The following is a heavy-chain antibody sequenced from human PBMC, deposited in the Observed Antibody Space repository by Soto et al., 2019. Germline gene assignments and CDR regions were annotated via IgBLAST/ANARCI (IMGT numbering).Heavy chain of an antibody. J-gene: IGHJ4*02. CDR2: ISSSSSYI. V-gene: IGHV3-21*01. CDR3: ARDTDSRGGFDY. CDR1: GFTFSSYS. Sequence: EVQLVESGGGLVKPGGSLRLSCAASGFTFSSYSMNWVRQAPGKGLEWVSSISSSSSYIYYADSVKGRFTISRDNAKNALYLQMNILRAEDTAVYYCARDTDSRGGFDYWGQGTLVTVSS. D-gene: IGHD6-25*01.